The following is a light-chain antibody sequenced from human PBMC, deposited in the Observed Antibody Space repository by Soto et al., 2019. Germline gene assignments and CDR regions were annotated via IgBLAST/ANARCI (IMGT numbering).Light chain of an antibody. CDR3: SSYADTFIV. CDR1: SSDVGGYDY. V-gene: IGLV2-8*01. CDR2: DVS. Sequence: QSVLTQPPSASGSPGQSVAISCTGTSSDVGGYDYVSWYQQHPGKAPKLMIYDVSKRPSGVPDRFSGSKSGNTASLTVSGLQAEDEVDYTCSSYADTFIVFG. J-gene: IGLJ2*01.